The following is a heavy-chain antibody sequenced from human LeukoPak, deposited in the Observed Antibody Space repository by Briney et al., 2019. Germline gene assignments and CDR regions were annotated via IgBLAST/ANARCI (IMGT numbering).Heavy chain of an antibody. CDR1: GFTFSSCE. D-gene: IGHD3-10*02. CDR2: IKQDGSEK. CDR3: ARDGMFCSGFYDY. Sequence: PEGSLRLSCAASGFTFSSCEMNWVRQTPGKGLEWVANIKQDGSEKYYVDSVKGRFTISRDNAKNSLYLQMNSLRAEDTAVYYCARDGMFCSGFYDYWGQGTLVTVSS. J-gene: IGHJ4*02. V-gene: IGHV3-7*01.